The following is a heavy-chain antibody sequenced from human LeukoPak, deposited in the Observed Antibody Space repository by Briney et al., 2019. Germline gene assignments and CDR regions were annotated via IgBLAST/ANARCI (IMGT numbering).Heavy chain of an antibody. CDR1: GFAFSSST. CDR3: ARDFLNAIDI. J-gene: IGHJ3*02. D-gene: IGHD2/OR15-2a*01. CDR2: ISSSSTYI. V-gene: IGHV3-21*01. Sequence: GGSLRLSCAASGFAFSSSTMTWVPQSPGKGLEWVSSISSSSTYIYYADSVKGRFIISRDNAKNSLYLQMNSLRAEDTAVFYCARDFLNAIDIWGQGTMVTVSS.